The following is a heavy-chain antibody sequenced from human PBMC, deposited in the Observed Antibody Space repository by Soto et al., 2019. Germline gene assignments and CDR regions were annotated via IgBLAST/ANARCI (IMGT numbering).Heavy chain of an antibody. Sequence: QVQLQESGPGLVKPSGTLSLTCAVSGGSISSSNWWSWVRQPPGKGLEWIGEIDHSGSTNYNPSLKSRVTISVDKSKNQFALKLSSVTDADTAVYYCAREGGPHSYYGMDVWGQGTTVTVSS. J-gene: IGHJ6*02. CDR3: AREGGPHSYYGMDV. CDR2: IDHSGST. CDR1: GGSISSSNW. D-gene: IGHD3-3*02. V-gene: IGHV4-4*02.